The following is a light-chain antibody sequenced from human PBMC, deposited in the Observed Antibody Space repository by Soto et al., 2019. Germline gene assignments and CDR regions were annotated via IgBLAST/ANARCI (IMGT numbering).Light chain of an antibody. V-gene: IGKV3-20*01. CDR1: QSVNSIS. Sequence: ETMLTQSPDTLSLSPGERATLSCRASQSVNSISLAWYQHKPGQAPRLLIYGASSRATGVPDRFSGSGSGTDFTLTISRLDPEDFAVFYCQQYGGSPWTFGQGTKVEI. CDR3: QQYGGSPWT. J-gene: IGKJ1*01. CDR2: GAS.